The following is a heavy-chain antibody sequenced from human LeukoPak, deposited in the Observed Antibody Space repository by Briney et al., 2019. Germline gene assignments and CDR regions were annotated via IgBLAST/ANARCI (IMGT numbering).Heavy chain of an antibody. V-gene: IGHV3-23*01. J-gene: IGHJ4*02. CDR2: ISGSGGST. CDR1: GFTFSSYA. Sequence: GGSLRLSCAASGFTFSSYAMNWVRQAPGKGLEWVSAISGSGGSTYYADSVKGRFTISRDNSKNTLYLQMNSLRAEDTAVYYCAKDTITFGGVIAFDYWGQGTLVTVSS. D-gene: IGHD3-16*02. CDR3: AKDTITFGGVIAFDY.